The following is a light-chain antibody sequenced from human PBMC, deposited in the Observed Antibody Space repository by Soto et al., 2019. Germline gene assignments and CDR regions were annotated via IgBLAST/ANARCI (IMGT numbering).Light chain of an antibody. J-gene: IGKJ1*01. CDR3: QQSYNTPRT. V-gene: IGKV3-11*01. CDR2: DAS. CDR1: QSVSDY. Sequence: EIVLTQSPASLSLSPGERATLSCRAGQSVSDYLAWYQQKPGQPPRLLFFDASNRATGVPARFSAGGSGTDFTLTITSLQPEDFATYYCQQSYNTPRTFGQGTKVEI.